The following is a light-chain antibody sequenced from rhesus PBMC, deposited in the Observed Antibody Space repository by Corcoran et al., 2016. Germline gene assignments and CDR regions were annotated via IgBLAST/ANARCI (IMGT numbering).Light chain of an antibody. CDR2: KAS. J-gene: IGKJ2*01. CDR3: QQYTSRPYS. V-gene: IGKV1-22*01. Sequence: DIQMTQSPSSLSASVGDTVTITCRASQVINSWLAWYQQKPRKAPKLLIYKASRLQSGVPSRFRGSGSVTDFTLTISSLQAEDFATYYCQQYTSRPYSFGLGTKVEIK. CDR1: QVINSW.